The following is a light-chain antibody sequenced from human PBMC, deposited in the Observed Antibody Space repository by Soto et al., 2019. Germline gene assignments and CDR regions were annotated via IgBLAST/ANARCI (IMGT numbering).Light chain of an antibody. Sequence: DIVMTQSPDSLAVSLGERASINCKSSQSVLYNSTNKNYLVWYQQTPGQPPKLLISWASTRESGVPDRFSGSGSGTDFTLTISSLQAEDVAVYYCQQYYTTPLTFGGGTKVEIK. J-gene: IGKJ4*01. CDR3: QQYYTTPLT. CDR2: WAS. CDR1: QSVLYNSTNKNY. V-gene: IGKV4-1*01.